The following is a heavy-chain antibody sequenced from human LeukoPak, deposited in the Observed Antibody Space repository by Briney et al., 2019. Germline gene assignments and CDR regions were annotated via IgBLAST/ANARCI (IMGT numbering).Heavy chain of an antibody. V-gene: IGHV5-51*01. J-gene: IGHJ4*02. Sequence: GESLKISCKGSGYSFTSYWIGWVRQMPGKGLEWMGIIYPGDSDTRYSPSFQGQVTISADKSISTAYLQWSSLKASDTAMYYCARLNYDILTGHLGGFDYWGQGTLVTVSS. D-gene: IGHD3-9*01. CDR3: ARLNYDILTGHLGGFDY. CDR1: GYSFTSYW. CDR2: IYPGDSDT.